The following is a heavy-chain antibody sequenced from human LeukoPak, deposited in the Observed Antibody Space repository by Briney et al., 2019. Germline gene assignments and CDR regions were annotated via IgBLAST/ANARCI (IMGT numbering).Heavy chain of an antibody. CDR3: ARGVAGLVRGDAFDI. CDR1: GYTFTSYG. CDR2: ISAYNGNT. D-gene: IGHD3-10*01. Sequence: ASVKVSCKASGYTFTSYGISWVRQAPGQGLEWRGWISAYNGNTNYAQKLQGRVTMTTDTSTSTAYMELRSLRSDDTAVYYCARGVAGLVRGDAFDIWGQGTMVTVSS. V-gene: IGHV1-18*04. J-gene: IGHJ3*02.